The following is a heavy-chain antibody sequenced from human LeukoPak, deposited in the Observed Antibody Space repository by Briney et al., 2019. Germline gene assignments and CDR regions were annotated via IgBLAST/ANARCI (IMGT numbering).Heavy chain of an antibody. J-gene: IGHJ3*02. CDR3: AKDQTMLLVADAFDI. V-gene: IGHV3-30*18. CDR2: ISYDGSKR. CDR1: GFTFSNYG. D-gene: IGHD2-15*01. Sequence: GGSLRLSCAASGFTFSNYGMHWVRQAPGKGLEWVAVISYDGSKRYHADSVKGRFTISRDNSKNTLYLQMNILRAEDTAVYYCAKDQTMLLVADAFDIWGQGTMVTVSS.